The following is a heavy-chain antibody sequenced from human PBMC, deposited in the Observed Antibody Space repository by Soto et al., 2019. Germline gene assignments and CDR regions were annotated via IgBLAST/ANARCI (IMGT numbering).Heavy chain of an antibody. CDR3: ARGRYCLTGRCFPNWFDS. V-gene: IGHV4-30-4*01. D-gene: IGHD2-15*01. J-gene: IGHJ5*01. Sequence: SETLSLTCSVSGDSISTVDYFWAWVRQPPGQALEYIGYIYKSATTYYNPSFESRVAISLDASKSQFSLNVTSLTAADTAVYFCARGRYCLTGRCFPNWFDSWGQGTLVTVSS. CDR1: GDSISTVDYF. CDR2: IYKSATT.